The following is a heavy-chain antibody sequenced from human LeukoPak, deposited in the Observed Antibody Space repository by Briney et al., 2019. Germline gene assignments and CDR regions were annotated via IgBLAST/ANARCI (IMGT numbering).Heavy chain of an antibody. D-gene: IGHD3-10*01. CDR1: GFTSSSYA. CDR2: ISVSASIT. CDR3: ARQYGSGSYHDAFDI. Sequence: PGGSLRLSCAASGFTSSSYAMNWVRQAPGRGLEWVSGISVSASITYYTDSVKGRFTISRDNSENTLYLQMSSLRAEDTAVYYCARQYGSGSYHDAFDIWGQGTMVTVSS. J-gene: IGHJ3*02. V-gene: IGHV3-23*01.